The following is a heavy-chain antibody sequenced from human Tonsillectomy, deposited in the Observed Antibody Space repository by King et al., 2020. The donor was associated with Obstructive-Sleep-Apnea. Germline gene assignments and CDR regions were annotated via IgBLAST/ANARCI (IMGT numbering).Heavy chain of an antibody. Sequence: VQLVESGGGLVKPGGSLRLSCAASGFTFSDYYMSWIRQAPGKGLEWISYISSSAGTGDYADSVKGRFTMSRDNAKNSLYLQMNSLRADDTAVYYCARYYGDRRNPTSYQYYGMDVWGQGTTVTVSS. D-gene: IGHD4-17*01. CDR3: ARYYGDRRNPTSYQYYGMDV. V-gene: IGHV3-11*01. J-gene: IGHJ6*02. CDR2: ISSSAGTG. CDR1: GFTFSDYY.